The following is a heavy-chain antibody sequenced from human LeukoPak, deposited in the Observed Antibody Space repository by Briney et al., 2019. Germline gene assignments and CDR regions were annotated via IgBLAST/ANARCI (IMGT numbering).Heavy chain of an antibody. CDR1: GGMFSSYA. J-gene: IGHJ6*02. CDR2: IIPIFGTP. D-gene: IGHD6-19*01. CDR3: ARGEAGTYAFDQDYYYGMDV. Sequence: SVKVSCKASGGMFSSYAISWVRQDPGHGLEWMGRIIPIFGTPDYAQKFQGRVTISADESTSTGYMELSSLRSEDTAVYFCARGEAGTYAFDQDYYYGMDVWGQGTTVTVSS. V-gene: IGHV1-69*15.